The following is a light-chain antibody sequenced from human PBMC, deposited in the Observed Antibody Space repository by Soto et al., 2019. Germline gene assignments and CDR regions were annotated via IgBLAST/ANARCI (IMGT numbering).Light chain of an antibody. CDR3: QQYNSYPVT. CDR1: QSCSRW. Sequence: DIQMTQSPSTLSEPIGHRVTITGRASQSCSRWLAWYQQKAGKAPNLLIYKESSLESGVPSRFSGSGSGTEFTLTISSMQPDDFATYYCQQYNSYPVTFGQGTKLDIK. CDR2: KES. J-gene: IGKJ1*01. V-gene: IGKV1-5*03.